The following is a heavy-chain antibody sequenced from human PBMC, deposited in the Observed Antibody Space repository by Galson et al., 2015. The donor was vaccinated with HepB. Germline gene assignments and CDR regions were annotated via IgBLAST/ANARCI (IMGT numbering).Heavy chain of an antibody. V-gene: IGHV5-10-1*01. CDR3: ARSHPGLRLGELSLGYYYYGMDV. Sequence: QSGAEVKKPGESLRISCKGSGYSFTSYWISWVRQMPGKGLEWMGRIDPSDSYTNYSPSFQGHVTISADKSISTAYLQWSSLKASDTAMYYCARSHPGLRLGELSLGYYYYGMDVWGQGTTVTVSS. CDR2: IDPSDSYT. J-gene: IGHJ6*02. D-gene: IGHD3-16*02. CDR1: GYSFTSYW.